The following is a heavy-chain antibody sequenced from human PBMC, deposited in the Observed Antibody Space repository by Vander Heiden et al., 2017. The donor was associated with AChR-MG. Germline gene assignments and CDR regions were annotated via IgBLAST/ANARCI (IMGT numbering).Heavy chain of an antibody. J-gene: IGHJ4*02. CDR3: ARARVTTTSVTRLFDY. Sequence: EVQLVQSGGGLVQPGGSLRLSCAASGFTFSRYWMNWVRQVPGKGLEWVGNINQNGSEKYDVDSVKGRFTISRDNAKNSLYLQMTSLTAEDTAVYFCARARVTTTSVTRLFDYWGQGTLVTVSS. D-gene: IGHD4-17*01. CDR1: GFTFSRYW. V-gene: IGHV3-7*01. CDR2: INQNGSEK.